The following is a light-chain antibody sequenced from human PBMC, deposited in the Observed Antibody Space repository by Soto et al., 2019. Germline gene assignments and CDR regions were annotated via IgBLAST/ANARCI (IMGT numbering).Light chain of an antibody. J-gene: IGKJ1*01. CDR2: AAS. CDR1: RSISRY. V-gene: IGKV3-20*01. CDR3: QQYGHSPRT. Sequence: EIVMTQSPDTLSVSPGEGATLSCRASRSISRYLAWYQQKAGQSPRLLIYAASARAIGIPDRFSGSGSGTDFTLTISRLEPEDFAVYYCQQYGHSPRTFGQGTKVDIK.